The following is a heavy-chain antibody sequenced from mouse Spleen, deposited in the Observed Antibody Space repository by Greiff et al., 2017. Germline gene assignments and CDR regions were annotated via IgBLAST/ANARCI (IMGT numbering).Heavy chain of an antibody. CDR3: ARLYYGNYDAMDY. V-gene: IGHV14-3*01. Sequence: EVQLQQSVAELVRPGASVKLSCTASGFNIKNTYMHWVKQRPEQGLEWIGRIDPANGNTKYAPKFQGKATITADTSSSTAYLQLSSLTSKDTAIYYCARLYYGNYDAMDYWGQGTSVTVSS. J-gene: IGHJ4*01. D-gene: IGHD2-1*01. CDR1: GFNIKNTY. CDR2: IDPANGNT.